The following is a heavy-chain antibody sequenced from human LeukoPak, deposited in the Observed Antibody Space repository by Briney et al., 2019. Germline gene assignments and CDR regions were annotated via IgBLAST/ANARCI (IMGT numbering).Heavy chain of an antibody. Sequence: SVKVSCKASGGIFSSYAISWVRQAPGRGLEWMGGIIPIFGTANYAQKFQGRVTITADKSTSTAYMELSSLRSEDTAVYYCARDRGSGIYDYWGQGTLVTVSS. CDR3: ARDRGSGIYDY. D-gene: IGHD3-10*01. CDR1: GGIFSSYA. V-gene: IGHV1-69*06. J-gene: IGHJ4*02. CDR2: IIPIFGTA.